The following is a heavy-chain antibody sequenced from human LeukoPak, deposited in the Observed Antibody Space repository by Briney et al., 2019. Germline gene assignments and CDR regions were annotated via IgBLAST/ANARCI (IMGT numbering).Heavy chain of an antibody. CDR1: GGSFSGYY. CDR3: ARGRVRVISGLAAAGTWAYYFDY. J-gene: IGHJ4*02. CDR2: INHSGST. Sequence: SETLSLTCAVYGGSFSGYYWTWIRQPPGKGLEWIGQINHSGSTNYNPSLKSRVTISVDTSKNQISLKLSSVTAADTAVYYCARGRVRVISGLAAAGTWAYYFDYWGQGTLVTVSS. V-gene: IGHV4-34*01. D-gene: IGHD6-13*01.